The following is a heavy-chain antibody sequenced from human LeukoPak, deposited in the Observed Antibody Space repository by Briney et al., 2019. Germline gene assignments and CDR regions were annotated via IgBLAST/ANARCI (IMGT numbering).Heavy chain of an antibody. CDR1: GFTFDDYA. V-gene: IGHV3-9*01. CDR3: AKGSGSARVYYGMDV. CDR2: ISWNSGSI. J-gene: IGHJ6*02. D-gene: IGHD3-10*01. Sequence: GGSLRLSCAASGFTFDDYAMHWVWQAPGKGLEWVSGISWNSGSIGYADSVKGRFTISRDNSKNTLYLQMNSLRAEDTAVYYCAKGSGSARVYYGMDVWGQGTTVTVSS.